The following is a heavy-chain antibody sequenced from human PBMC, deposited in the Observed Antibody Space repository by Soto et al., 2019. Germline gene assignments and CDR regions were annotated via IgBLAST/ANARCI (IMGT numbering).Heavy chain of an antibody. Sequence: GGSLRLACAASGFTFSSYVMSWVRQAPGKGLEWVSAISASGLITYYGDSVKGRFTISRDNSKSTLYLQLNSLRAEDTAVYYGVEFGLTPPHYFHYWGQGTLVTGSS. CDR2: ISASGLIT. V-gene: IGHV3-23*01. J-gene: IGHJ4*02. CDR3: VEFGLTPPHYFHY. D-gene: IGHD2-21*02. CDR1: GFTFSSYV.